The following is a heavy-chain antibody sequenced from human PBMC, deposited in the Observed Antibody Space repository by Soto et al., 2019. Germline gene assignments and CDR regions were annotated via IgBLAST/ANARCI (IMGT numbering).Heavy chain of an antibody. CDR2: INPGNGDT. J-gene: IGHJ6*02. V-gene: IGHV1-3*01. CDR1: GYSFPQCG. Sequence: ASVKVSCKTSGYSFPQCGLHWVRQAPGQRLEWMGWINPGNGDTKYSQKFQGRVTITRDTSATTAYMELSSLRSEDSAVFYCARTDCSSTSCYNYYSYGMDVWGQGTTVTVSS. D-gene: IGHD2-2*01. CDR3: ARTDCSSTSCYNYYSYGMDV.